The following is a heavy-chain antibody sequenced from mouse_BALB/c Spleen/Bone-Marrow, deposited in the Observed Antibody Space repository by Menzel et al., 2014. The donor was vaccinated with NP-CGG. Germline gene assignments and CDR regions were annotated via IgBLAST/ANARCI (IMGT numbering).Heavy chain of an antibody. Sequence: EVQLQQSGAELVKPGASVKLSCTASGFNIKDTYMHWVKQRPEQGLEWIGRIYPANGDTKYDPKFQGKATITADTSSNTAYLQLSSLTSEDTAVYYCARYGNGLMDYWGQRTSVTVSS. CDR3: ARYGNGLMDY. CDR1: GFNIKDTY. CDR2: IYPANGDT. V-gene: IGHV14-3*02. J-gene: IGHJ4*01. D-gene: IGHD2-1*01.